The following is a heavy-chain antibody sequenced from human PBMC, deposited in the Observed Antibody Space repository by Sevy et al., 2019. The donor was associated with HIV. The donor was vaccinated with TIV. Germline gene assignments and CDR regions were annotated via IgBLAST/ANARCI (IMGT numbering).Heavy chain of an antibody. Sequence: GGSLRLSCAASTFTFGHYAMHWVRQAPGKGLQWVAGISYEGSNEYYTDSVKGRFTISRDNSKNTLNLEMNNLRVEDTALYYCARDWGTPPTAILYYFDFWARESRSPSPQ. CDR3: ARDWGTPPTAILYYFDF. CDR1: TFTFGHYA. D-gene: IGHD3-16*01. V-gene: IGHV3-30*04. CDR2: ISYEGSNE. J-gene: IGHJ4*02.